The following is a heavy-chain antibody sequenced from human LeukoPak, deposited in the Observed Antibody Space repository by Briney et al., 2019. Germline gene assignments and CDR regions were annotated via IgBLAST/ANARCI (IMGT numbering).Heavy chain of an antibody. CDR2: IKQDGSEK. CDR1: GSKFSMYW. CDR3: ARGAGYCSSANCRDYYYMDV. V-gene: IGHV3-7*01. J-gene: IGHJ6*03. Sequence: QPRRCLTLAWVGSGSKFSMYWISWVRQAPGKGREWVANIKQDGSEKHYVDSVKGRITISRDNAKNSVDLQMNSLRAEDTAVYYCARGAGYCSSANCRDYYYMDVWGKGTTVTVSS. D-gene: IGHD2-2*01.